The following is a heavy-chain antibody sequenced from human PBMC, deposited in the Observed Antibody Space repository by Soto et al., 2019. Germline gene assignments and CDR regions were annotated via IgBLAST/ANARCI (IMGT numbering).Heavy chain of an antibody. Sequence: QAGGSLRLSCTASGFTLSSYAMAWVRQATGKGLEWVSASGSGGRAYYAASAKGRFIVSRDNSRSTVHLQMNSLRADDTAIYFCARAVGTTLYWGQGSLVTVSS. J-gene: IGHJ4*02. D-gene: IGHD1-1*01. CDR1: GFTLSSYA. CDR3: ARAVGTTLY. V-gene: IGHV3-23*01. CDR2: SGSGGRA.